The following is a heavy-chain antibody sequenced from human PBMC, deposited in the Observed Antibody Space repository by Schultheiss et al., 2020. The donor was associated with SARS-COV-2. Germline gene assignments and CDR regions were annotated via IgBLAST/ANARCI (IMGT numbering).Heavy chain of an antibody. CDR1: GFTFSDYY. Sequence: GGSLRLSCAASGFTFSDYYMSWIRQAPGKGLEWVSYISSSGSTIYYADSVKGRFTISRDNAKNSLYLQMNSLRAEDTAVYYCARDTMITFGGVIVAVFDYWGQGTLVTVSS. J-gene: IGHJ4*02. D-gene: IGHD3-16*02. CDR2: ISSSGSTI. V-gene: IGHV3-11*01. CDR3: ARDTMITFGGVIVAVFDY.